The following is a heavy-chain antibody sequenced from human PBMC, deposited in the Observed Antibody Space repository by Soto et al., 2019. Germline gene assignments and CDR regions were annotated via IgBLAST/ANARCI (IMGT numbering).Heavy chain of an antibody. V-gene: IGHV4-59*08. Sequence: QVQLQESGPGLVKPSETLSLSCSVSGGSISGHYWSWVRQTPGKGLEWIGYMYYSGCTNYNPSLNSLVTIWLDTSKNDFSLRLTSVTAADTAVYYCARGSYYDLIWNYYYTDVWGKGTTVTVSS. CDR3: ARGSYYDLIWNYYYTDV. D-gene: IGHD3-16*01. J-gene: IGHJ6*03. CDR1: GGSISGHY. CDR2: MYYSGCT.